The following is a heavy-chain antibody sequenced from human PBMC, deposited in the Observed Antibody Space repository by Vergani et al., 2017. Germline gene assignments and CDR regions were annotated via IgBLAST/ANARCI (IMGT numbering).Heavy chain of an antibody. D-gene: IGHD3-9*01. CDR2: IYYSGSN. Sequence: QLQLQESGPGLVKPSETLSLTCTVSGGSISSSSYYWGWIRQPPGTGLEWIGSIYYSGSNYYNPSLKSRVTISVDTSKNQVSLKLSSVTAADTDVYYCAREPGENGAFDIWGQGTLVTVSS. CDR3: AREPGENGAFDI. V-gene: IGHV4-39*07. J-gene: IGHJ4*02. CDR1: GGSISSSSYY.